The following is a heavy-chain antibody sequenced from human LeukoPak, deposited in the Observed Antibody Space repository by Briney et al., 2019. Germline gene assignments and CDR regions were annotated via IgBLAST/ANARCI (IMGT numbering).Heavy chain of an antibody. V-gene: IGHV3-23*01. CDR2: ISGSGANT. D-gene: IGHD2-2*01. CDR3: AGRSQYCSSTSCYHY. CDR1: GFTFSSYT. Sequence: GGSLRLSCAASGFTFSSYTVSWVRQAPGKGLEWVSIISGSGANTYYADSVKGRFTISRDNAKNSLYLQMNSLRAEDTAVYYCAGRSQYCSSTSCYHYWGQGTLVTVSS. J-gene: IGHJ4*02.